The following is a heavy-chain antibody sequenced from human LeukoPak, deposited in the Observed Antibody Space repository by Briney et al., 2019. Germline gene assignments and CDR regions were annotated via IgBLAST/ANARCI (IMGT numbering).Heavy chain of an antibody. Sequence: GGSLRLSCAASGFIFDDYGMSWVRQAPGKGLEWVSGINWNGGSTGYADSVKGRFTISRDNAKNSLYVQMNSLRAEDTALYYCARGGYSGSYFAYWGQETLVTVSS. D-gene: IGHD1-26*01. V-gene: IGHV3-20*04. J-gene: IGHJ4*02. CDR1: GFIFDDYG. CDR2: INWNGGST. CDR3: ARGGYSGSYFAY.